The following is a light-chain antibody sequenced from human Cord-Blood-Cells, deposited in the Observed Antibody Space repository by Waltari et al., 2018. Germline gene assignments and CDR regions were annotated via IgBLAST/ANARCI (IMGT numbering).Light chain of an antibody. CDR1: QDISNY. Sequence: DIQMTQSPSSLSASVGEPVNLTCQASQDISNYLNWYQQKPGKAPKLLIYDASNLETGVPSRFSGSGSGTDFTFTISSLQPEDIATYYCQQYDNLPYTFGQGTKLEIK. V-gene: IGKV1-33*01. J-gene: IGKJ2*01. CDR3: QQYDNLPYT. CDR2: DAS.